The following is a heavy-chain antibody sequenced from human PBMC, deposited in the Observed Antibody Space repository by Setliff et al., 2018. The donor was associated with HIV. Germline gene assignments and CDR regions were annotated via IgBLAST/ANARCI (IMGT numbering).Heavy chain of an antibody. D-gene: IGHD6-19*01. CDR1: GFTFSSSA. Sequence: GGSLRLSCVVSGFTFSSSAMHWVRQAPGKGLERVAIIWNDASNIYNADSVKGRFTISRDNAKNTLYLQMNSLRVEDTVIYYCARASYSSRLYSIRPFDVWAQGTRVTVSS. CDR3: ARASYSSRLYSIRPFDV. CDR2: IWNDASNI. J-gene: IGHJ4*02. V-gene: IGHV3-33*01.